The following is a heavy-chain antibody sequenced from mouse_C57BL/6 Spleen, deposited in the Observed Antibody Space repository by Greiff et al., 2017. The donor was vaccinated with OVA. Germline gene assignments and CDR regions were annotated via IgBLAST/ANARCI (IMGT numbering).Heavy chain of an antibody. CDR2: ISSGGDYI. V-gene: IGHV5-9-1*02. CDR1: GFTFSSYA. D-gene: IGHD2-2*01. CDR3: TRDKWLTSYWYFDV. Sequence: DVHLVESGEGLVKPGGSLKLSCAASGFTFSSYAMSWVRQTPEKRLEWVAYISSGGDYIYYADTVKGRFTISRDNARNTLYLQMSSLKSEDTAMYYCTRDKWLTSYWYFDVWGTGTTVTVSS. J-gene: IGHJ1*03.